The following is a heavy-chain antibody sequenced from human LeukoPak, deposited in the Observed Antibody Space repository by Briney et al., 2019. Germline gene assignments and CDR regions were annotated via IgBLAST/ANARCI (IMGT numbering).Heavy chain of an antibody. CDR2: INHSGST. J-gene: IGHJ4*02. V-gene: IGHV4-34*01. CDR1: GGSFSGYY. CDR3: ASAEVSRFYFDY. Sequence: SETLSLTCAVYGGSFSGYYWSWIRQPPGKGLEWIGEINHSGSTNYNSSLKSRVTISVDTSKNQFSLKLSSVTAADTAVYYCASAEVSRFYFDYWGQGTLVTVSS. D-gene: IGHD1-14*01.